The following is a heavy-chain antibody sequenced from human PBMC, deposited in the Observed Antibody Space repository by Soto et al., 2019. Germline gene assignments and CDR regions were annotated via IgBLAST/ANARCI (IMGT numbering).Heavy chain of an antibody. J-gene: IGHJ4*02. D-gene: IGHD3-22*01. CDR2: IILPFGTP. CDR3: VRGPDYEGYFDY. V-gene: IGHV1-69*12. Sequence: VRLVQSGAEVKKTGSSVKVSCKASGTTFSNYAIGWVRQAPGQGLEWMGGIILPFGTPNYAQKFHGRVTITADESMTTAFMELRGLRSEDTAVYFCVRGPDYEGYFDYWGQGTLVTVSS. CDR1: GTTFSNYA.